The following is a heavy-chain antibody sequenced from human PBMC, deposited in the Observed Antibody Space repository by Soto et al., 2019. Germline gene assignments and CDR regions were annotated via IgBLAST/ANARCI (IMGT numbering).Heavy chain of an antibody. Sequence: QLQLQESGPGLVKPSETLSLTCTVSGDSIKSGFYWAWIRQPPGKGLEWIATVYYSGSTHYNPSLESRATISVDTSKSQFSLMLSSVTAADTASYYCVRQGHVNWFDPRGQGTLVTVSS. J-gene: IGHJ5*02. CDR2: VYYSGST. CDR3: VRQGHVNWFDP. CDR1: GDSIKSGFY. V-gene: IGHV4-39*01.